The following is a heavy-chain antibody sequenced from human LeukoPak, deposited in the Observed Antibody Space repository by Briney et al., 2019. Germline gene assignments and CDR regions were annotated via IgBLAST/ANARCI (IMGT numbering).Heavy chain of an antibody. D-gene: IGHD3-10*01. V-gene: IGHV4-34*01. Sequence: PSETLSLTCAVYGGSFSGYYWSWIRQPPGKGLEWIGEINHSVSTNYNPSLKSRVAISVDTSKNQFALKVSSVTAADTAVYYCARQLLWFGVRSRGWFDPWGQGTLVTVSS. CDR1: GGSFSGYY. CDR2: INHSVST. J-gene: IGHJ5*02. CDR3: ARQLLWFGVRSRGWFDP.